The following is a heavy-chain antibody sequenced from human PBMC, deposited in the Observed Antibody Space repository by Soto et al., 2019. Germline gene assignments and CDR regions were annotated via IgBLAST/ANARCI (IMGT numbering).Heavy chain of an antibody. CDR1: GFTFSSYA. D-gene: IGHD3-3*01. CDR3: VKSPRITIFGVVIIPDFDY. V-gene: IGHV3-23*01. CDR2: ISGSGGST. J-gene: IGHJ4*02. Sequence: GGSLRLSCAASGFTFSSYAMSWVRQAPGKGLEWVSAISGSGGSTYYADSVKGRFTISRDNSKNTLYLQMNSLRAEDTAVYYCVKSPRITIFGVVIIPDFDYWGQGTLVTVSS.